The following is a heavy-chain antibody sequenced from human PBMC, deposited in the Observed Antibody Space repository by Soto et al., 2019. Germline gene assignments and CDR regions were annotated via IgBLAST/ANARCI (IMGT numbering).Heavy chain of an antibody. Sequence: QVQLVQSGAEVKKPGASVKVSCKASGYTFTSYAMHWVRQAPGQRLEWMGWINAGNGNTKYSQKFEGTVTITSGTSASTADTASSSMRSEDTAVYDGASEYCGGDGYSPARYDLDVWGQGTMVTVSS. J-gene: IGHJ6*02. CDR2: INAGNGNT. D-gene: IGHD2-21*02. V-gene: IGHV1-3*01. CDR1: GYTFTSYA. CDR3: ASEYCGGDGYSPARYDLDV.